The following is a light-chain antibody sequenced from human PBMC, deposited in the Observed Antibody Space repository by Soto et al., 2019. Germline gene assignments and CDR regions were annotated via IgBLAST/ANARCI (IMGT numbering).Light chain of an antibody. V-gene: IGKV3D-15*01. J-gene: IGKJ1*01. CDR1: ENFETK. Sequence: MAQWPATVSLSIGERATSGCRASENFETKLAWYQQKPGMAPKLLIYGAYTWASGFPARLSGRGSGADFTLTISRLQSEEFAIYYCQQYNSLARTFGQGTKVDIK. CDR2: GAY. CDR3: QQYNSLART.